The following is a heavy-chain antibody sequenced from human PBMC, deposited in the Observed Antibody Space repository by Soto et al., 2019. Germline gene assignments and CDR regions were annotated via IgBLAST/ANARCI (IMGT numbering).Heavy chain of an antibody. Sequence: ASVKVSCKASGYTFTSYGISWVRQAPGQGLEWMGWISAYNGNTNYAQKLQGRVTMTTDTSTSTAYMELRSLRSDDTAVYYCARDKTTVTTNWFDPWGQGTLVTVSS. CDR2: ISAYNGNT. D-gene: IGHD4-17*01. J-gene: IGHJ5*02. CDR3: ARDKTTVTTNWFDP. V-gene: IGHV1-18*01. CDR1: GYTFTSYG.